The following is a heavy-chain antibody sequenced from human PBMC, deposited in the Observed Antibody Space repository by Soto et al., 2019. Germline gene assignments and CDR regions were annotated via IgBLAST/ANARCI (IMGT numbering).Heavy chain of an antibody. CDR2: ISYDARNK. Sequence: QVQLVESGGGVVQPGRSLRLSCAASGFSFSTYGMHWVRQAPGKGLEWVAVISYDARNKFYADSVKGRFTISRDNSKNTRYLQIDSLIPEDTALYYCANKDTLGVTKDWCQGTLVTVSS. CDR3: ANKDTLGVTKD. J-gene: IGHJ4*02. V-gene: IGHV3-30*18. CDR1: GFSFSTYG. D-gene: IGHD4-17*01.